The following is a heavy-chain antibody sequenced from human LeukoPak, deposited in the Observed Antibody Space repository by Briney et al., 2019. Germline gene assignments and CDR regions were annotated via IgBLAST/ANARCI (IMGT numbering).Heavy chain of an antibody. J-gene: IGHJ4*02. CDR2: IDPNSGDT. Sequence: GASVKLSCKASGYTFTGYHVHWVRQAPGQGLEWMGWIDPNSGDTNFAQKFQGRVTIARDTSISTAYMELSSLKSDDTAVYYCTRVLNWGGYFDYWGQGTLVTVSS. CDR1: GYTFTGYH. V-gene: IGHV1-2*02. D-gene: IGHD7-27*01. CDR3: TRVLNWGGYFDY.